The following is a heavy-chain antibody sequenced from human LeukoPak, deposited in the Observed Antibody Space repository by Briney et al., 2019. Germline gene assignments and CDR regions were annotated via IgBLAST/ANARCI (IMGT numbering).Heavy chain of an antibody. CDR2: INHSGST. CDR1: GGSFSGYY. J-gene: IGHJ4*02. CDR3: AGAPGFTFDY. V-gene: IGHV4-34*01. Sequence: SETLSLTCAVYGGSFSGYYWSWIRQPPGKGLEWIGEINHSGSTNYNPSLKSRVTISVDTSKNQFSLKLSSVTAADTAVYYCAGAPGFTFDYWGQGILVTVSS. D-gene: IGHD1-1*01.